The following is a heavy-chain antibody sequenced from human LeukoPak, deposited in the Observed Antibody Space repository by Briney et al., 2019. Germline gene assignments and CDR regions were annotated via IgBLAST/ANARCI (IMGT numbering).Heavy chain of an antibody. CDR1: GDSVSRNNAA. Sequence: SQTLSLTCAISGDSVSRNNAAWNWLRQSPSRGLEWLGRTYYRSKWYSDYAVSVKSRITINPDTSENQFSLLLNAVTPEDTAVYYCAGGYALDSWGQGTPVTVSS. V-gene: IGHV6-1*01. J-gene: IGHJ5*01. D-gene: IGHD2-2*01. CDR3: AGGYALDS. CDR2: TYYRSKWYS.